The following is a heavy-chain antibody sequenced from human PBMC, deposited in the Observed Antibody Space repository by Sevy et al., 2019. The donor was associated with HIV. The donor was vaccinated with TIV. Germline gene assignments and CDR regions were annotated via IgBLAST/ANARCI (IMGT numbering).Heavy chain of an antibody. CDR2: INGKGRST. J-gene: IGHJ6*02. Sequence: GGSLRLSCAVSGFTFSGYAMNWVRQAPGKGLEWVSAINGKGRSTHYADSVEGRFTISRDNSKNPLYLQMNSLRAEDTAVYYCAKTIDSGGGVVPAANYYYYGMDVWGQGTTVTVSS. V-gene: IGHV3-23*01. CDR3: AKTIDSGGGVVPAANYYYYGMDV. CDR1: GFTFSGYA. D-gene: IGHD2-2*01.